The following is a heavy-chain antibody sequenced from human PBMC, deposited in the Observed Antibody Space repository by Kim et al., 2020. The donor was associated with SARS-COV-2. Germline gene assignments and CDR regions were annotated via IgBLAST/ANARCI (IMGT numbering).Heavy chain of an antibody. V-gene: IGHV3-15*01. CDR1: GVSFTNAW. J-gene: IGHJ4*02. Sequence: GGSLRLSCVASGVSFTNAWMSWVRQAPGKGLEWVGRIISEAAGGTTAYAAPVRGRFTISRDDSTNAAYLDMDSLKTEDTAVYYCTTDPGDAYGFGPGFWGQGTPVTVSS. D-gene: IGHD3-16*01. CDR3: TTDPGDAYGFGPGF. CDR2: IISEAAGGTT.